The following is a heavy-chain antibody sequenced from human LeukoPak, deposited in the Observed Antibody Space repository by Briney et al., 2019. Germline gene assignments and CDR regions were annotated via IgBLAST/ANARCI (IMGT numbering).Heavy chain of an antibody. CDR3: ARVGSLDWFDP. CDR2: INPNSGGT. J-gene: IGHJ5*02. CDR1: GYTFTGYY. D-gene: IGHD3-10*01. Sequence: GASVKVSCKASGYTFTGYYMHWVRQAPGQGLERMGWINPNSGGTNYAQKFQGRVTMTRDMSTSTVYMELSSLRSEDTAVYYCARVGSLDWFDPWGQGTLVTVSS. V-gene: IGHV1-2*02.